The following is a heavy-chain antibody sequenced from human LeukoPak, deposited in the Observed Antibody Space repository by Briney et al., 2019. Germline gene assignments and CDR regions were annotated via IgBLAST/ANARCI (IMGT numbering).Heavy chain of an antibody. D-gene: IGHD3-10*01. Sequence: SVKVSCKASGFTFTSSAMQWVRQARGQRLEWIGWIVVGSGNTNYAQKFKERVTITRDMYTSTAYMELSSLRSEDTAVYYCAALSSLTYYYGMDVWGQGTTVTVSS. CDR3: AALSSLTYYYGMDV. J-gene: IGHJ6*02. CDR1: GFTFTSSA. CDR2: IVVGSGNT. V-gene: IGHV1-58*02.